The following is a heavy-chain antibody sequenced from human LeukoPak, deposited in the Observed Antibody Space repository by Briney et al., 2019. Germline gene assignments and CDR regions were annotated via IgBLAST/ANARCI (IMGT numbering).Heavy chain of an antibody. CDR3: ARDGSGWSIY. CDR1: GFTFSNYW. CDR2: TKQDESEK. Sequence: PGGPLRLSCAASGFTFSNYWMSWLRQAPGKGLEWVANTKQDESEKYYVDSVKGRFTISRDNAKNSLYLQMNNLRAEDTAVYYCARDGSGWSIYWGQGTLVTVSS. V-gene: IGHV3-7*01. J-gene: IGHJ4*02. D-gene: IGHD6-19*01.